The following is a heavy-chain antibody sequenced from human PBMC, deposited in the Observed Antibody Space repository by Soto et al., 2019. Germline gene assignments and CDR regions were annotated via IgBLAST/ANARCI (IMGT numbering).Heavy chain of an antibody. J-gene: IGHJ5*02. CDR1: GFTLTKTW. CDR2: IKSESDGGTT. CDR3: TTVTRRYSSGWYGH. V-gene: IGHV3-15*01. Sequence: EVQLVESGGGLVKPGGSLRISCAASGFTLTKTWMSWVRQAPGKGLEWVGRIKSESDGGTTDYVAPVKGRFTISRDDSKNKLFLQMNSLKIEDTAVYYCTTVTRRYSSGWYGHWGQGTLVTVSS. D-gene: IGHD3-22*01.